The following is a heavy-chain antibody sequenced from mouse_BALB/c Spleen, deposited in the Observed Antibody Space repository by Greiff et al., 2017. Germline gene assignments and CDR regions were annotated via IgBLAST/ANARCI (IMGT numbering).Heavy chain of an antibody. V-gene: IGHV1-64*01. CDR3: ARGFITTVVAPFAY. J-gene: IGHJ3*01. CDR1: GYTFTSYW. D-gene: IGHD1-1*01. CDR2: IHPNSGST. Sequence: VQLQQSGAELVKPGASVKLSCKASGYTFTSYWIHWVKQRPGQGLEWIGMIHPNSGSTNYNEKFKSKATLTVDKSSSTAYMQLSSLTSEDSAVYYCARGFITTVVAPFAYWGQGTLVTVSA.